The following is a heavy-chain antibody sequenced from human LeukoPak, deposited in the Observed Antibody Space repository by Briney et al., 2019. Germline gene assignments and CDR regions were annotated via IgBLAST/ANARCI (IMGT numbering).Heavy chain of an antibody. CDR1: GGSISSGSYY. J-gene: IGHJ4*02. CDR2: IYTSGSS. Sequence: SETLSLTCTVSGGSISSGSYYWTWIRQPAGKGLELIGRIYTSGSSSYNPSLKSRVTISVDTSTNQFSLKLSSVTAADTAVYFCARGGRLLGKFDYWGQGTLVTVSS. V-gene: IGHV4-61*02. CDR3: ARGGRLLGKFDY. D-gene: IGHD3-22*01.